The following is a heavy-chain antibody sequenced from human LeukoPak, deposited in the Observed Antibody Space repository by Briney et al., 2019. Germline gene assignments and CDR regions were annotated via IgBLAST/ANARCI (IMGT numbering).Heavy chain of an antibody. V-gene: IGHV3-13*01. CDR3: ARETNYYGMDV. Sequence: GGSLRLSCAASGFTFSSYDMHWVRQATGKGLEWVSAIGNAGDTYYPGSVKGRFTISRENAKNSLYLQMNSLRAGDTAVYYCARETNYYGMDVWGQGTTVTVSS. CDR2: IGNAGDT. J-gene: IGHJ6*02. CDR1: GFTFSSYD.